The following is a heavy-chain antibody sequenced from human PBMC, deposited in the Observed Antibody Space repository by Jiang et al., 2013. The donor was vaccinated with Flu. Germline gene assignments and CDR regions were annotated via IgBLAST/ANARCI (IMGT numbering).Heavy chain of an antibody. CDR2: IYYSGTT. CDR1: GGSIISEKSY. D-gene: IGHD3-10*01. Sequence: GLVKPSETLSLSCTVSGGSIISEKSYWGWIRQPPGKGLEWIGSIYYSGTTYYNPSLKNRVTISVDTSKKQFSLKLSPVTAADTAVYYCASQYWDHGVGSYYMSHWGQGTLVTVSS. J-gene: IGHJ4*02. V-gene: IGHV4-39*07. CDR3: ASQYWDHGVGSYYMSH.